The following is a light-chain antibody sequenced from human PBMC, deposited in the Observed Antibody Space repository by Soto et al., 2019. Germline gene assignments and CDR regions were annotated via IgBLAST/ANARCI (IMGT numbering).Light chain of an antibody. Sequence: EIVLTQSPATLSLSPGERATLSCRASQSVSRYLAWYQQKPGQAPRLLIYDASNRATGIPARFSGGGSGTDFTLTISRLEPEDFAVYYCRQYGSSGTFGQGTKVDIK. CDR3: RQYGSSGT. CDR2: DAS. CDR1: QSVSRY. V-gene: IGKV3-11*01. J-gene: IGKJ1*01.